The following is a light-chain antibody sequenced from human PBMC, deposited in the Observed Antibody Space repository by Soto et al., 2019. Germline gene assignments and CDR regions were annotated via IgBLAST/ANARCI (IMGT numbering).Light chain of an antibody. Sequence: EIVLTQSPGTLSLSPGERATLSCRASQSVSSSYLAWYQQKPGQAPRLLIYGASSRATGIPDRFSGSGSGTDFTLTISRLEPEDFALYYCQQYGSSPLTFGARTKVEIK. CDR1: QSVSSSY. V-gene: IGKV3-20*01. CDR3: QQYGSSPLT. CDR2: GAS. J-gene: IGKJ4*01.